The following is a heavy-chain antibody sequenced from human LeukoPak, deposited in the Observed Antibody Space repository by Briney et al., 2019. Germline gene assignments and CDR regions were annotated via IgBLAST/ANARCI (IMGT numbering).Heavy chain of an antibody. Sequence: GGSLRLSCAASGFTFDDYAMHWVRQAPGKGLEWVSGISWNSGSIGYADSVKGRFTISRDNAKNSLYLQMNSLRAEDMALYYCAKEAAVAGQYYYYYYYMDVWGKGTTVTVSS. J-gene: IGHJ6*03. CDR2: ISWNSGSI. CDR3: AKEAAVAGQYYYYYYYMDV. D-gene: IGHD6-19*01. CDR1: GFTFDDYA. V-gene: IGHV3-9*03.